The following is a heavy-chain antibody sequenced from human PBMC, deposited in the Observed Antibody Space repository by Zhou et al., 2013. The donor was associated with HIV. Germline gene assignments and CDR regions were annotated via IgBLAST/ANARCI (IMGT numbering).Heavy chain of an antibody. Sequence: QVQLVQSGAEVKRSGASVKVSCKASGYSFANYSISWVRQAPGHGLEWMGWISAQNGNADYAQRWRGRVIMTRDTSTTTVYMDLRNLRSDDTAIYYCARGYRRSRTSKYFHYWGQGT. CDR1: GYSFANYS. CDR2: ISAQNGNA. D-gene: IGHD2-15*01. V-gene: IGHV1-18*01. J-gene: IGHJ1*01. CDR3: ARGYRRSRTSKYFHY.